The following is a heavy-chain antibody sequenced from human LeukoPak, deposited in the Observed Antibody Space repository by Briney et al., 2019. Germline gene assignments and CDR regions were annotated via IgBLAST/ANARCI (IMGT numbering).Heavy chain of an antibody. V-gene: IGHV3-74*01. CDR1: ELTFIRDW. CDR2: INSAGSRT. D-gene: IGHD2-15*01. CDR3: AREYSTGFDP. J-gene: IGHJ5*02. Sequence: GWAPRLSCVSSELTFIRDWMHWVREGPGPGLVWVTRINSAGSRTSYADSVKGRFTISRDNAKNTLYLQMNSLRAEDTAVYYCAREYSTGFDPWGQGTLVTVSS.